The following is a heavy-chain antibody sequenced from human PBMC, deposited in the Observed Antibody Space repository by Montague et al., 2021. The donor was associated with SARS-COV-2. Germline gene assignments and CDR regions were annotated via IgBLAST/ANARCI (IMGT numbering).Heavy chain of an antibody. CDR2: INHGGST. J-gene: IGHJ6*03. V-gene: IGHV4-34*01. CDR3: ARLRDGVVPSPILGVGPYYSCYYMDD. Sequence: SETLSLTCAVYGGSFSGNYWNWIRQSPGKGLEWIGEINHGGSTNYNPSLKSRLTISADTSKNQFSLKLTSVAAADTAVYYCARLRDGVVPSPILGVGPYYSCYYMDDWGKGTPVTVSS. CDR1: GGSFSGNY. D-gene: IGHD3-10*01.